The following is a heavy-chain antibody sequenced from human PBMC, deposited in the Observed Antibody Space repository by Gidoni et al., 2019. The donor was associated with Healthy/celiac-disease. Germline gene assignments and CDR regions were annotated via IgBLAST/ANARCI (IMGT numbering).Heavy chain of an antibody. J-gene: IGHJ3*01. CDR2: IGSNCSTI. Sequence: EVQLVESGGGLVQPGGSLRLYCAACGLPFSSYEMNWVGHAPGKGLEWVSYIGSNCSTISYADYVKCRFTISRDNANNLLYLQMNILRAEDTADYYCAIDLGCAVTTYAFDLWGQGTMVTVSS. V-gene: IGHV3-48*03. CDR1: GLPFSSYE. D-gene: IGHD3-22*01. CDR3: AIDLGCAVTTYAFDL.